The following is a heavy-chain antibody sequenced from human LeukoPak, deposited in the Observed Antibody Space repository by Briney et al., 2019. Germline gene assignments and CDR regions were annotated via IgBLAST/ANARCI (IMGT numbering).Heavy chain of an antibody. CDR1: GLTFGSYA. CDR2: MSDSDGSA. Sequence: PGGSLRLSCAASGLTFGSYAMNWVRQAPGKGLEWVSVMSDSDGSAFFADSVKGRFTISRDNSKNTLYLQMNSLRAEDTAVYYCARSGSSSRYAHTDYWGQGTLVTVSS. D-gene: IGHD2-2*01. V-gene: IGHV3-23*01. J-gene: IGHJ4*02. CDR3: ARSGSSSRYAHTDY.